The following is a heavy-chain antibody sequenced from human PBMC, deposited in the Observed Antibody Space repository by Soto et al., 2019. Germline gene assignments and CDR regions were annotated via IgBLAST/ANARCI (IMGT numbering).Heavy chain of an antibody. CDR3: ARDQIQLWPRASEYYYYGMDV. CDR2: IIPILGIA. V-gene: IGHV1-69*04. J-gene: IGHJ6*02. D-gene: IGHD5-18*01. Sequence: GASVQVSCKASGYTFTSYAMNWVRQAPGQGLEWIGRIIPILGIANYAQKFQGRVTITADKSTSTAYMELSSLRSEDTAVYYCARDQIQLWPRASEYYYYGMDVWGQGTTVTVSS. CDR1: GYTFTSYA.